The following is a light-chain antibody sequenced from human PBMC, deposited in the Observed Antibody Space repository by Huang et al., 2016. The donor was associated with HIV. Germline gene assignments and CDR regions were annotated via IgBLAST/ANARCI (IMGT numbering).Light chain of an antibody. CDR1: QSVDSGY. Sequence: SCRSSQSVDSGYLAWYHQRPGQSPRLLRYGTSSRASGIPSRFSGRGSGRDFSLTINRLEPEDFGVYYCQQYGASMSTFGQGTKVDI. J-gene: IGKJ2*01. CDR2: GTS. CDR3: QQYGASMST. V-gene: IGKV3-20*01.